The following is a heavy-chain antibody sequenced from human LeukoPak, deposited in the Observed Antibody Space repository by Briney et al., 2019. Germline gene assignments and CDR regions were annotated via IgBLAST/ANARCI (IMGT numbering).Heavy chain of an antibody. V-gene: IGHV3-21*04. CDR2: ISSSSSYI. J-gene: IGHJ4*02. D-gene: IGHD3-22*01. CDR3: AREQGGYYDTSGYSPIDY. Sequence: SGGSLRLSCAASGFTFSSYSMNWVRQAPGKGLEWVSSISSSSSYIYYADSVKGRLTIYRDNAKNSLYLQMNSLRAEDTALYYCAREQGGYYDTSGYSPIDYWGQGTLVTVSS. CDR1: GFTFSSYS.